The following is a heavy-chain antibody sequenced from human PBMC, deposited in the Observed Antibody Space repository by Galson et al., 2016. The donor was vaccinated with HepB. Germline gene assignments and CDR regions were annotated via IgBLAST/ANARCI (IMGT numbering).Heavy chain of an antibody. J-gene: IGHJ2*01. CDR1: GFTFSNYW. Sequence: SLRLSCADSGFTFSNYWMSWVRQAPGKGLEWVANIKGDGSEKNYVDSVRGRFAISRDNAKNPLYLQMNSLRAEDPAVYHRVRGWCGGHCYGLGDWGRGTLVTVSS. CDR2: IKGDGSEK. D-gene: IGHD2-21*02. CDR3: VRGWCGGHCYGLGD. V-gene: IGHV3-7*01.